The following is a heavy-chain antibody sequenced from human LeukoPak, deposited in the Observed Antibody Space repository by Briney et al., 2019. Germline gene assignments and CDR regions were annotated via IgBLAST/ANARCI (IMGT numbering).Heavy chain of an antibody. D-gene: IGHD3-16*02. Sequence: SETLSLTCTVSGYSISTGYYWGWIRQPPGKGLEWIGSIYHSGSTYYNPSLKSRVTISVDTSKNQFSLKLSSVTAADTAVYYCARQLRLGESSLDAWGQGTPVTVSS. CDR1: GYSISTGYY. CDR3: ARQLRLGESSLDA. CDR2: IYHSGST. J-gene: IGHJ5*02. V-gene: IGHV4-38-2*02.